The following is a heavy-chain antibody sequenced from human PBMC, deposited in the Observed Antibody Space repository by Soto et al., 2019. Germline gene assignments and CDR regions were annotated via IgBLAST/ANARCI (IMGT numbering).Heavy chain of an antibody. CDR1: GGSFSGYY. CDR2: INHSGST. CDR3: ARIKLARPYYYYGMDV. J-gene: IGHJ6*02. D-gene: IGHD6-6*01. V-gene: IGHV4-34*01. Sequence: SETLSLTCAVYGGSFSGYYWSWIRQPPGKGLEWIGEINHSGSTNYNPSLKSRVTISVDTSKNQFSLKLSSVTAADTAVYYCARIKLARPYYYYGMDVWGQGTTVTVSS.